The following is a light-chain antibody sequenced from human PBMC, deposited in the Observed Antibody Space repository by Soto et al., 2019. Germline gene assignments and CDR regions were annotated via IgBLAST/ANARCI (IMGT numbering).Light chain of an antibody. V-gene: IGKV3-15*01. CDR2: GAS. CDR1: QSVSSN. J-gene: IGKJ2*01. Sequence: EIVMTQSPATLSVSPGERATLSCRASQSVSSNLAWFQQKPGQAPRLLIYGASTRGTGTPARITGSGSGTEFTLTISGLQSEDFAVYYCQQYDEWPRSYTFGQGTKLEI. CDR3: QQYDEWPRSYT.